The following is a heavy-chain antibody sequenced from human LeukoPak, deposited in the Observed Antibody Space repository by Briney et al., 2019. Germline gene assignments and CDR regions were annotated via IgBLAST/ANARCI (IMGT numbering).Heavy chain of an antibody. V-gene: IGHV3-48*03. CDR2: ISSSGSTI. CDR1: GFTFSSYE. D-gene: IGHD3-22*01. CDR3: ASVGVSGYYPHDAFDI. J-gene: IGHJ3*02. Sequence: AGGSLSLSCAASGFTFSSYEMNWVRQAPGKGLEWVSYISSSGSTIYYADSVKGRFTISRDNAKNSLYLQMNSLRAEDTAVYYCASVGVSGYYPHDAFDIWGQGTMVTVSS.